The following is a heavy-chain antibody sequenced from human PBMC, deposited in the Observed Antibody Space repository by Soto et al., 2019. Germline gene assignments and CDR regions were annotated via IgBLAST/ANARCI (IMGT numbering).Heavy chain of an antibody. CDR3: AIDVGLDSYAFFAY. CDR1: GFTFTSYG. V-gene: IGHV3-23*01. CDR2: IRGDGGQT. J-gene: IGHJ4*02. D-gene: IGHD2-21*02. Sequence: EGSLRLSCTASGFTFTSYGMGWVRQAPGKGLQWVSTIRGDGGQTHYTDSVKGRFSISRDNSKNTVYLQMDSLRAEDTAMYFCAIDVGLDSYAFFAYWGQGTQVTVSS.